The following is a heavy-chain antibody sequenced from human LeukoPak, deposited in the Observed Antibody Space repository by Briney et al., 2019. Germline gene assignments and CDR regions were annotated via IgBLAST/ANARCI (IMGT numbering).Heavy chain of an antibody. V-gene: IGHV3-21*01. Sequence: GSLRLSCAASGFTFSSYNMDWVCQAPGKGLEWVSFIDSSSRYIYQADSVKGRFTISRDNAKSSVFLQMNSLRAEDTAVYYCARVGGHCTSTSCPPPDYWGQGPVVPVTS. CDR1: GFTFSSYN. D-gene: IGHD2-2*01. J-gene: IGHJ4*02. CDR3: ARVGGHCTSTSCPPPDY. CDR2: IDSSSRYI.